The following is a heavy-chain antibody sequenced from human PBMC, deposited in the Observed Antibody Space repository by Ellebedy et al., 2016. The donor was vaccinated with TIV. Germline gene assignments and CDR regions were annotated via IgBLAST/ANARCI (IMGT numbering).Heavy chain of an antibody. D-gene: IGHD1-26*01. Sequence: MPSETLSLTCTVSGGSISSGGYYWSWIRQHPGKGLEWIGYIYYSGSTYYNPTLKSRVTISVDTSNNQFSLKLSSVTAADTAVYYCARDLYSGHYEGFGAFDIWGQGTLVTVSS. V-gene: IGHV4-31*03. CDR2: IYYSGST. CDR1: GGSISSGGYY. CDR3: ARDLYSGHYEGFGAFDI. J-gene: IGHJ3*02.